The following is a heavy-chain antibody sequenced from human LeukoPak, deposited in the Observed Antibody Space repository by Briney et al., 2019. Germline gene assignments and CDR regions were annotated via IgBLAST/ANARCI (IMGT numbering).Heavy chain of an antibody. CDR2: ISPDGSRT. Sequence: PGGSLRPSCAASGFTFSNHWMHWVRKTPEKGLVWVSNISPDGSRTDYADSVKGRFTISRDNAENTLYLQMNSLRAEDTAVYYCARAVNYYDSSGYYGHYWGQGTLVTVSS. D-gene: IGHD3-22*01. CDR3: ARAVNYYDSSGYYGHY. CDR1: GFTFSNHW. J-gene: IGHJ4*02. V-gene: IGHV3-74*01.